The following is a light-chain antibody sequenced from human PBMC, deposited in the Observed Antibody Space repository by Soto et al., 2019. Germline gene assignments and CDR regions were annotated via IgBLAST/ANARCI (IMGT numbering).Light chain of an antibody. Sequence: QSVLTQPPSASGAPGQGISISCSGSSSNIGGNSVSWYRQVPGTAPKLLIFSNHQRPSGVPDRFSGSKSGTSASLAISGLQSGDEADYYCSTWDDSLRGLVFGGGTKVTVL. CDR2: SNH. V-gene: IGLV1-44*01. CDR3: STWDDSLRGLV. CDR1: SSNIGGNS. J-gene: IGLJ2*01.